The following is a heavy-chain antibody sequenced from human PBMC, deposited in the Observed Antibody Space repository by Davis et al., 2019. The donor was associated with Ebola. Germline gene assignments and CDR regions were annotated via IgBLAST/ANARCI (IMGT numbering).Heavy chain of an antibody. V-gene: IGHV5-51*01. J-gene: IGHJ3*02. Sequence: GESLKISCKVSGYSFTTYWIGWVRQMPGKGLEWMGTVYPGDSDTRYSPSFEGQVTISADKSISTAYLQWSSLKASDTGKYYCARQAVAGTDAFDIWGQGTMVTVSS. D-gene: IGHD6-19*01. CDR2: VYPGDSDT. CDR1: GYSFTTYW. CDR3: ARQAVAGTDAFDI.